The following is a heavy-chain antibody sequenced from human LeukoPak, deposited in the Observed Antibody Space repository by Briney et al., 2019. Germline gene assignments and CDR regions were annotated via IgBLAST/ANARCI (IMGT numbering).Heavy chain of an antibody. CDR1: GFTFSIYA. J-gene: IGHJ4*02. D-gene: IGHD7-27*01. CDR3: VKDLSWGYFDY. Sequence: GGSLRLSCAASGFTFSIYAMNWVRQAPGKGLEWVSVISKSGASTHYADSVKGRFTISGDNSKNTLYLQMNSLRAEDTAVYYCVKDLSWGYFDYWGQGTLVTVSS. V-gene: IGHV3-23*01. CDR2: ISKSGAST.